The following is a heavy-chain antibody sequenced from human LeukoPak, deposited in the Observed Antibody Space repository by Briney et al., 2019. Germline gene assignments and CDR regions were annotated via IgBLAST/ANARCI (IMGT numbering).Heavy chain of an antibody. CDR1: GGSISTYY. J-gene: IGHJ4*02. V-gene: IGHV4-4*07. CDR3: AREGSMTARPFVSIDY. D-gene: IGHD6-6*01. CDR2: IHTSGNT. Sequence: PSETLSLTCTVSGGSISTYYWSWIRQPAGKGLEWIGRIHTSGNTDYNPSLKSRVTMSVDTSKNQVSLKLSSVTAVDTAVYYCAREGSMTARPFVSIDYWGQGTLVTISS.